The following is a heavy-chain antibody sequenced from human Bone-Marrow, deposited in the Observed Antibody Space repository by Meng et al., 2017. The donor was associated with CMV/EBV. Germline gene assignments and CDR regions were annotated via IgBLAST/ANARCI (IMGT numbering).Heavy chain of an antibody. J-gene: IGHJ4*02. D-gene: IGHD2-2*03. CDR3: ARDLDIVVVGGVNY. CDR2: IIPIFGTA. Sequence: SVKVSCKASGGTFSSYAISWVRQAPGQGLEWMGGIIPIFGTANYAQKFQGRVTMTRDTSISTAYMELSRLRSDDTAVYYCARDLDIVVVGGVNYWGQGTLVTVSS. V-gene: IGHV1-69*05. CDR1: GGTFSSYA.